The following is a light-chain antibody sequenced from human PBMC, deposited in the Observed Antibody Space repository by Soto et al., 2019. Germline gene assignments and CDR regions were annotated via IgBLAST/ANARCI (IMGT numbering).Light chain of an antibody. CDR3: CSSVGSPNWV. J-gene: IGLJ3*02. CDR2: EVN. CDR1: SSDVGSYNR. V-gene: IGLV2-23*02. Sequence: QSALTQPASVSGSPGQSITISCTGTSSDVGSYNRVSWYQQYPGKAPTLMIYEVNKRPSGVSNRFSGSKSGNTASLTISGLQAEYEADYYCCSSVGSPNWVFGGGTKLTVL.